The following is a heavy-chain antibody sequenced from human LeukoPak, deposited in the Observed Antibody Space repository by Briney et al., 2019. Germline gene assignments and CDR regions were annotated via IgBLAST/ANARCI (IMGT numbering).Heavy chain of an antibody. V-gene: IGHV1-2*06. CDR2: INPNSGGT. Sequence: ASVKVSCKDSGYTFTGYYMHWLRQAPGQGLEWMGRINPNSGGTNYAQKFQGRVTMTRDTSISTAYMELSRLRSDDTAVYYCARVWVESGYLDPNLPRKRYYYYYMDVWGKGTTVTVSS. CDR3: ARVWVESGYLDPNLPRKRYYYYYMDV. CDR1: GYTFTGYY. J-gene: IGHJ6*03. D-gene: IGHD5-12*01.